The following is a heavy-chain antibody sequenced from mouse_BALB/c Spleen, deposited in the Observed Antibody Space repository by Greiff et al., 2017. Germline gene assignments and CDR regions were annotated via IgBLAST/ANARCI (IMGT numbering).Heavy chain of an antibody. J-gene: IGHJ2*01. CDR3: ARAGLDYYGSSFDY. D-gene: IGHD1-1*01. CDR1: GYSFTGYN. Sequence: VQLQQSGPDLVKPGASLKISCKASGYSFTGYNMNWVKQSNGKSLEWIGNIDPYYGGTSYNQKFKGKATLTVDKSSSTAYMQLKSLTSEDSAVYYCARAGLDYYGSSFDYWGQGTTLTVSS. CDR2: IDPYYGGT. V-gene: IGHV1-39*01.